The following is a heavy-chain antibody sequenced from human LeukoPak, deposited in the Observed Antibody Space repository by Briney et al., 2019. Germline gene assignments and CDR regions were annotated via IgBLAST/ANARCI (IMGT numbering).Heavy chain of an antibody. CDR3: AKDAVGVFDY. CDR2: ISYDGSNK. D-gene: IGHD3-16*01. J-gene: IGHJ4*02. Sequence: GRSLRLSCAASGFTFSSYGMHWVRQAPGKGLEWVAVISYDGSNKYYADSVKGRFTISRDNSKNTLYLQMNSLRAEDTAVYYCAKDAVGVFDYWGQGTLVTVSS. CDR1: GFTFSSYG. V-gene: IGHV3-30*18.